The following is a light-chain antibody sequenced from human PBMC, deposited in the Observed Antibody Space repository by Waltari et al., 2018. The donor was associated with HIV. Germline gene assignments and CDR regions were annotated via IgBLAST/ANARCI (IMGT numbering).Light chain of an antibody. J-gene: IGLJ1*01. CDR2: DTS. Sequence: HAVVTQEPSLNVSPGGTVTPTCRSSPGAVTSGHCPYWFQQKPGQAPRTLIYDTSNKHSWTPARFSGSLLGGKAALTLSGAQPEDEAEYYCLLSYSGALYVFGTGTKVTVL. CDR1: PGAVTSGHC. CDR3: LLSYSGALYV. V-gene: IGLV7-46*01.